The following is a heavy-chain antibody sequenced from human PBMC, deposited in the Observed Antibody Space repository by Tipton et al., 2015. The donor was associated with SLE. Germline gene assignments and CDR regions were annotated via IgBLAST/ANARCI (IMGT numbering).Heavy chain of an antibody. J-gene: IGHJ2*01. CDR2: INHSGST. D-gene: IGHD5-24*01. V-gene: IGHV4-34*01. CDR3: ARTNLQGSLVDWYFDL. Sequence: TLSLTCAVYGGSFSGYYWSWIRQPPGKGLEWIGEINHSGSTNYNPSLKSRVTISIDTSKNQFSLKLNSVTAADTAVYYCARTNLQGSLVDWYFDLWGRGTLVTVSS. CDR1: GGSFSGYY.